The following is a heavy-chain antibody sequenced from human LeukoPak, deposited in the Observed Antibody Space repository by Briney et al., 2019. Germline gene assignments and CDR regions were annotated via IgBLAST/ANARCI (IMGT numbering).Heavy chain of an antibody. J-gene: IGHJ4*02. CDR1: GFTFSYYA. CDR3: AKMPVSYSSGWTNFDY. Sequence: GGSLRLSCAASGFTFSYYAMSWVRQAPGKGLEWVSGISGSGSSTYYADSVKGRFTISRDNSKNTLYLQMNSLRAGDTAVYFCAKMPVSYSSGWTNFDYWGQGTLVTVSS. D-gene: IGHD6-19*01. V-gene: IGHV3-23*01. CDR2: ISGSGSST.